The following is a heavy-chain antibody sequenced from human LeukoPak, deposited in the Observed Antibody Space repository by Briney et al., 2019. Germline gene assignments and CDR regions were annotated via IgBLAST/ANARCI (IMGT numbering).Heavy chain of an antibody. V-gene: IGHV4-39*01. J-gene: IGHJ4*02. CDR1: GGSIRSSSYY. D-gene: IGHD6-6*01. CDR2: IYYSGTT. CDR3: ATQVGAARTYFAY. Sequence: SETLSLTCAVSGGSIRSSSYYWGWIRPPPGKGLEWLGSIYYSGTTYYNPSLKSRVTISVDTSKNPFSLNIYSVTAAGTGVYFCATQVGAARTYFAYWGQGTLVTVSS.